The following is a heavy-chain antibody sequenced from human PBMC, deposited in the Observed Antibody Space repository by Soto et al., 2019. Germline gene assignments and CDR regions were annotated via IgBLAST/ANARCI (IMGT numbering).Heavy chain of an antibody. D-gene: IGHD1-20*01. CDR3: PRNLYNTGDFDH. Sequence: QVQLMQSGAEVRKPGASVKVSCKASGYTFTDYDINWVRQATGQGIEWLGWMTPKSGYTGYAEKFQGRVTLTRDTSRGTAYMELSSLTSEDTDVYYCPRNLYNTGDFDHWGQGTLVTVSS. J-gene: IGHJ4*02. CDR1: GYTFTDYD. V-gene: IGHV1-8*02. CDR2: MTPKSGYT.